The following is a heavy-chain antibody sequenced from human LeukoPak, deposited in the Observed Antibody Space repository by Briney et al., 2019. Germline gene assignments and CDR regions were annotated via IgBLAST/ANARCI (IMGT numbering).Heavy chain of an antibody. CDR1: GFTFSSYD. CDR2: IISSSRTI. J-gene: IGHJ5*02. V-gene: IGHV3-48*04. D-gene: IGHD6-6*01. CDR3: ARPSSSGWFDP. Sequence: PGGSLRLSCAASGFTFSSYDMNWVRQAPGKGLEWVSYIISSSRTIYYADSVEGRFTISRDNAKNSLYLQMNSLRAEDTAVYYCARPSSSGWFDPWGQGTLVTVSS.